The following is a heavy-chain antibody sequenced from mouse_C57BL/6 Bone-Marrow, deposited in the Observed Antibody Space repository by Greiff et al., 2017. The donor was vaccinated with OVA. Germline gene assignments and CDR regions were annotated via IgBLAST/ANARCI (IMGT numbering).Heavy chain of an antibody. CDR3: ASGTFAY. CDR2: IDPSDSYT. J-gene: IGHJ3*01. Sequence: QVQLQQPGAELVMPGASVKLSCKASGYTFTSYWMHWVKQRPGQGLEWIGEIDPSDSYTNYIQKFKGKSTLTVDKSSSTAYMQLSSLTSEDSAVYYCASGTFAYWGQGTLVTVSA. CDR1: GYTFTSYW. D-gene: IGHD4-1*01. V-gene: IGHV1-69*01.